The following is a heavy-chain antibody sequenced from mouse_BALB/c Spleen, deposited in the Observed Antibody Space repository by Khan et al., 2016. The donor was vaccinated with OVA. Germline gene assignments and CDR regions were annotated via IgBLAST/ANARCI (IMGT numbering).Heavy chain of an antibody. CDR2: ISYSGVT. CDR1: GYSITSGYA. V-gene: IGHV3-2*02. J-gene: IGHJ2*01. CDR3: ARGNYYGYDFDY. D-gene: IGHD1-2*01. Sequence: EVQLEESGPGLVKPSQSLSLTCNVTGYSITSGYAWNWIRQFPGNKLEWMGYISYSGVTSYTPSLKSRISITRDTSKNQFFLQLTSVTTEDTATYYCARGNYYGYDFDYWGQGTTLTVSS.